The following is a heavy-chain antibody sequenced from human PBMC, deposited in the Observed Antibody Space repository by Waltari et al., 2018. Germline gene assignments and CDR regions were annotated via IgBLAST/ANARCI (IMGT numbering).Heavy chain of an antibody. CDR2: INHSGST. CDR1: GGSFSGYY. CDR3: ARTLHRGYSYGFDY. D-gene: IGHD5-18*01. J-gene: IGHJ4*02. V-gene: IGHV4-34*01. Sequence: QVQLQQWGAGLLKPSETLSLTCAVYGGSFSGYYWSWIRQPPGKGLEWIGEINHSGSTNYNPSLKSRVTISVDTSKNQFSLKLSSVTAADTAVYYCARTLHRGYSYGFDYWGQGTLVTVSS.